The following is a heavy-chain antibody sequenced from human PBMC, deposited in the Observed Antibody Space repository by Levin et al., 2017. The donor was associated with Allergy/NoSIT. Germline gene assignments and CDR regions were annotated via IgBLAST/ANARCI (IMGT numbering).Heavy chain of an antibody. D-gene: IGHD4-17*01. CDR3: ARETLDYGDYYFDY. CDR1: GFNVSNSY. Sequence: LSLTCVASGFNVSNSYMSWVRQAPGKGLEWVSLIYSGGSTYYADSVKGRFTISRDKSKNTLYLQMNSLRAEDTAVYYCARETLDYGDYYFDYWGQGTLVTVSS. CDR2: IYSGGST. J-gene: IGHJ4*02. V-gene: IGHV3-53*01.